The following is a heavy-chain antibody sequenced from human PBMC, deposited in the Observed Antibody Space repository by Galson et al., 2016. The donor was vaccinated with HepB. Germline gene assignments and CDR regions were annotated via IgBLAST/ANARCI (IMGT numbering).Heavy chain of an antibody. CDR2: ISRSGDST. CDR3: VQGSTAPAV. CDR1: GFTVSSNY. Sequence: SLRLSCVASGFTVSSNYMSWVRQAPGKGLEVVPSISRSGDSTDYADSVKGRFTISRDNSKNTLSLQMNSLTADDTAIYYCVQGSTAPAVWGKGTTVTVSS. J-gene: IGHJ6*04. V-gene: IGHV3-23*01. D-gene: IGHD2-2*01.